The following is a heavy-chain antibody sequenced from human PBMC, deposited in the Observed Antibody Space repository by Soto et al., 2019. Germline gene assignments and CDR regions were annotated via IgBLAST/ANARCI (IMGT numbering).Heavy chain of an antibody. Sequence: VKLLESGGGLVQPGGSLRLSCAASGFTFSNYVMNWVLQAPGKGLEWVSAISASGSSTYYADSVKGRFTISRDNSKNTLYLQMDSLRAEDTAVYYCANSNSYGSGSYSTFDYWGQGTLVTVSS. V-gene: IGHV3-23*01. CDR2: ISASGSST. J-gene: IGHJ4*02. CDR1: GFTFSNYV. D-gene: IGHD3-10*01. CDR3: ANSNSYGSGSYSTFDY.